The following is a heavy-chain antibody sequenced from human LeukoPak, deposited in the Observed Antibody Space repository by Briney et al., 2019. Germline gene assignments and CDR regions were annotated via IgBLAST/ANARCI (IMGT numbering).Heavy chain of an antibody. CDR2: IYYSGTT. D-gene: IGHD1-1*01. CDR3: ARLRYVFEYAFDI. J-gene: IGHJ3*02. V-gene: IGHV4-59*08. CDR1: GGSISSNY. Sequence: SETLSLTCTVSGGSISSNYWSWIRQPPRKGREWIGYIYYSGTTNYNASLKSRVTISVDTSKNQFSLKLNSVTAADTAVYYCARLRYVFEYAFDIWGQGTMVTVSS.